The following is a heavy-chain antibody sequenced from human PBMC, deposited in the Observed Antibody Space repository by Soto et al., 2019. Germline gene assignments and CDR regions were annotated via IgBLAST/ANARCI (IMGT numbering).Heavy chain of an antibody. CDR3: AHAFGGTSWPNDAFDV. CDR2: IYWDDDT. J-gene: IGHJ3*01. CDR1: GFSFSADGVA. D-gene: IGHD2-2*01. V-gene: IGHV2-5*02. Sequence: QITLKESGHTLVKPTQTLRLTCIFSGFSFSADGVAVGWIRQPPGKALEWLALIYWDDDTRYSPSLKSRLTITKATSKNQVVLTMTNMDPVDTATYYCAHAFGGTSWPNDAFDVWGQGTVVTVSS.